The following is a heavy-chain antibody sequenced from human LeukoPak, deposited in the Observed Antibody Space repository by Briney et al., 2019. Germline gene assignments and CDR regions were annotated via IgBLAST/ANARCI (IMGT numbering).Heavy chain of an antibody. Sequence: ASVKVSCKASGGTFSSYAISWVRQAPGQGLEWMGRIIPILGIANYAQKFQGRVTITADKSTSTAYMKLSSLRSEDTAVYYCARVASRTIDYWGQGTLVTVSS. V-gene: IGHV1-69*04. CDR3: ARVASRTIDY. J-gene: IGHJ4*02. CDR2: IIPILGIA. CDR1: GGTFSSYA.